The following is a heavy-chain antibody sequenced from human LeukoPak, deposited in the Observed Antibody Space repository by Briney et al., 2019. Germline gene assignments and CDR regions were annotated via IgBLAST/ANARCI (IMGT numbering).Heavy chain of an antibody. CDR2: ITGGAGST. CDR1: GFTFSSYA. CDR3: ANTRGYSNSWYDY. Sequence: GGSLRLSCAASGFTFSSYAMSWVRQAPGKGLEWVSGITGGAGSTYYADSVKGRFTISRDNSNNTLYLQMNSLRAEDTAVYYCANTRGYSNSWYDYWGQGTLVTVSS. V-gene: IGHV3-23*01. J-gene: IGHJ4*02. D-gene: IGHD6-13*01.